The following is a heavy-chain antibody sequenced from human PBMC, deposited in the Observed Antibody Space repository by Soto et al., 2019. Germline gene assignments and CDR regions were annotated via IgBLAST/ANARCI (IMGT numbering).Heavy chain of an antibody. CDR3: AKGSVLRVVEAPLAILGGVDV. CDR2: VSYDGSHD. D-gene: IGHD2-8*01. Sequence: LRLSCAASGFTFSSYGMHWVRQAPGKGLEWVAVVSYDGSHDFYADSVKGRFSISRDNSRAIMYLQMNSLKPEDTAVYYCAKGSVLRVVEAPLAILGGVDVWGQGAVVTVSS. J-gene: IGHJ6*02. V-gene: IGHV3-30*18. CDR1: GFTFSSYG.